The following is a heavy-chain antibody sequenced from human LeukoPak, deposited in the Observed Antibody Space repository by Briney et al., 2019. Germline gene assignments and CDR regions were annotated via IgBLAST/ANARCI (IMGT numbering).Heavy chain of an antibody. V-gene: IGHV3-21*04. CDR1: GFTISSYW. D-gene: IGHD5-18*01. CDR2: ITATSRHI. J-gene: IGHJ4*02. Sequence: PGGSLRLSCAASGFTISSYWMNWVRQAPGKGLEWVSAITATSRHIYYADSVKGRFTISRDNAKNSLYLQMNSLRAEDTAVYYCARGEDNLGYGYSWGQGTLVTVSS. CDR3: ARGEDNLGYGYS.